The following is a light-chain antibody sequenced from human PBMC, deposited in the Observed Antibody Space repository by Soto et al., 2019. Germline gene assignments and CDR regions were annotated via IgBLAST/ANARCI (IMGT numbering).Light chain of an antibody. CDR1: SSDVGPFNY. Sequence: QSALTQPASVSGSPGQSITISCTATSSDVGPFNYVSWYQQHPGNAPKLIIYEVSNRPSGVSNRFTGSKSGNTASLTISGLQTEDEADYYCMSFTTSNTWVFGGGTKVTVL. CDR3: MSFTTSNTWV. V-gene: IGLV2-14*01. J-gene: IGLJ3*02. CDR2: EVS.